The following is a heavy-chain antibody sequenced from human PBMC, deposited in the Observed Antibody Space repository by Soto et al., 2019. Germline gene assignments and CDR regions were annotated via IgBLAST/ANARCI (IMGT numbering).Heavy chain of an antibody. CDR2: ISYDGSNK. D-gene: IGHD3-10*01. J-gene: IGHJ4*02. CDR1: GFTFSSYG. Sequence: GGSLRLSCAASGFTFSSYGMHWVRQAPGKGLEWVAVISYDGSNKYYADSVKGRFTISRDNSKNTLYLQMNSLRAEDTAVYYCAKDQNGAVYYGPGGGPIDYWGQGTLVTVSS. CDR3: AKDQNGAVYYGPGGGPIDY. V-gene: IGHV3-30*18.